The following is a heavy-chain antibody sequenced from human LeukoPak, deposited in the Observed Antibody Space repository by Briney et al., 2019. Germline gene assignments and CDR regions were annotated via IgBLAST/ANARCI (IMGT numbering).Heavy chain of an antibody. J-gene: IGHJ4*02. CDR3: ARQITMVRGGRDFDY. V-gene: IGHV4-39*01. CDR1: GGSISSSTYF. CDR2: IYYSGNT. Sequence: SETLSLTCTVSGGSISSSTYFWGWIRQPPGKGLEWIGTIYYSGNTYYNPSLKSRVTISVDTSKNQFSLKLSSVTAADTAVYYCARQITMVRGGRDFDYWGQGTLVTVSS. D-gene: IGHD3-10*01.